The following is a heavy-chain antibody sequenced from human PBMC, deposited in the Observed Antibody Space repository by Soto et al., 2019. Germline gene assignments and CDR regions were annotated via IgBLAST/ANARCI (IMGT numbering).Heavy chain of an antibody. V-gene: IGHV6-1*01. CDR3: ARAFIPSVGYCSSTSCLGWDYYYGMDV. Sequence: SQTLSLTCAISGDSVSSNRAAWNWIRQSPSRGLEWLGRTYYRSKWYNDYAVSVKSRITINPDTSKNQFSLQLNSVTPEDTAVYYCARAFIPSVGYCSSTSCLGWDYYYGMDVWGQGTTVTVSS. CDR2: TYYRSKWYN. J-gene: IGHJ6*02. CDR1: GDSVSSNRAA. D-gene: IGHD2-2*01.